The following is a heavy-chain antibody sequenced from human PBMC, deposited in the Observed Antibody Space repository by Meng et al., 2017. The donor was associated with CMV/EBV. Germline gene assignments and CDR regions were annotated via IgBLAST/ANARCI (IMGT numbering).Heavy chain of an antibody. J-gene: IGHJ5*02. CDR1: GFSLSTSGVG. D-gene: IGHD6-13*01. CDR3: AHKGRRMAAAGINWFDP. CDR2: IYWDDDK. V-gene: IGHV2-5*02. Sequence: WKEFGPTLVNPNQTLTLTCTFPGFSLSTSGVGVGWIRQPPGKALEWLALIYWDDDKRYSPSLKSRLTITKDTSKNQVVLTMTNMDPVDTATYYCAHKGRRMAAAGINWFDPWGQGTLVTVSS.